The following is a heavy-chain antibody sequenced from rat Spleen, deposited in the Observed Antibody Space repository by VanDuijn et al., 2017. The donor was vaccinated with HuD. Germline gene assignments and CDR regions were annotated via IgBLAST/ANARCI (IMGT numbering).Heavy chain of an antibody. V-gene: IGHV5-31*01. J-gene: IGHJ3*01. CDR3: ATAGTRVSRFAY. D-gene: IGHD1-4*01. CDR1: GFTFNNYW. CDR2: ISYDGSST. Sequence: EVQLVESGGGLVQPGRSLKLSCVASGFTFNNYWMTWIRQAPGKGLEWVASISYDGSSTYYRDSVKGRFTISRDNAKSTLYLQMDSLRSEDTATYYCATAGTRVSRFAYWGQGTLVTVSS.